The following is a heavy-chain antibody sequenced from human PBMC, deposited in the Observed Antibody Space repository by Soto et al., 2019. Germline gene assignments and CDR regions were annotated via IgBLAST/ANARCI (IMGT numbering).Heavy chain of an antibody. J-gene: IGHJ4*02. Sequence: HGESLKISCKGSGYSFTSYWIGWVRQMPGKGLEWMGIIYPGDSDTRYSPSFQGQVTISADKSISTAYLQWSSLKASDTAMYYCARHGWSRWLVTDHYYFDYWGQGTLVTVSS. CDR1: GYSFTSYW. CDR3: ARHGWSRWLVTDHYYFDY. D-gene: IGHD6-19*01. V-gene: IGHV5-51*01. CDR2: IYPGDSDT.